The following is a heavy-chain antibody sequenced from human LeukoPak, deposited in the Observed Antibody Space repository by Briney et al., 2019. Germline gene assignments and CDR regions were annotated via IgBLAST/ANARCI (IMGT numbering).Heavy chain of an antibody. CDR3: ARAADYYDSSGYYSYFDY. V-gene: IGHV3-21*01. CDR2: ISSSSSYI. D-gene: IGHD3-22*01. CDR1: GFTFSSYS. J-gene: IGHJ4*02. Sequence: GGSLRLSCAASGFTFSSYSMNWVRQAPGKGLEWVSFISSSSSYIYYADSVKGRFTISRDNAKNSLYLQMNSLRAEDTAVYYCARAADYYDSSGYYSYFDYWGQGTLVTVSS.